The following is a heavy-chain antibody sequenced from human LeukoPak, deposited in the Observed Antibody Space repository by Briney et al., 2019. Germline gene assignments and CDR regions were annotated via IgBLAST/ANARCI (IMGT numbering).Heavy chain of an antibody. CDR3: ARVRSAAAGTCFDY. V-gene: IGHV3-23*01. J-gene: IGHJ4*02. D-gene: IGHD6-13*01. Sequence: GGSLRLSCAASGFTFSSYGMSWVRQAPGKGLEWVSAISGSGGSTYYADSVKGRFTISRDNAKNSLYLQMNSLRAEDTAVYYCARVRSAAAGTCFDYWGQGTLVTVSS. CDR1: GFTFSSYG. CDR2: ISGSGGST.